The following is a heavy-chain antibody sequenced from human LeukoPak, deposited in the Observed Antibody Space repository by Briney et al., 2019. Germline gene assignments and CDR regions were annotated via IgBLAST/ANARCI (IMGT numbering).Heavy chain of an antibody. Sequence: GGSLRLSCAASGFTFSSYYMHWVRQPTGKGLEWVSAICTAGDTYYPGSVKGRFTISRENAKNSLYLQMNSLRAGDTAVYYCARVGSCSSWFGGSYYGMDVWGQGTTVTVSS. CDR2: ICTAGDT. CDR1: GFTFSSYY. J-gene: IGHJ6*02. CDR3: ARVGSCSSWFGGSYYGMDV. D-gene: IGHD6-13*01. V-gene: IGHV3-13*04.